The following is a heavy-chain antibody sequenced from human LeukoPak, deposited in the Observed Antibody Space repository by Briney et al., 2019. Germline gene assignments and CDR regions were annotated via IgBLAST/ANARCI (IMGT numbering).Heavy chain of an antibody. Sequence: ASVKVSCKASGYTFTSYDINWVRQASGQGLEWRGWMNPNSGNTASAQKFQGRVTMTTNTSISTAYMELTGLRSEDTAMYFCARKGLLGSGKPWFDPWGQGTLVTVSS. CDR1: GYTFTSYD. J-gene: IGHJ5*02. V-gene: IGHV1-8*01. CDR2: MNPNSGNT. CDR3: ARKGLLGSGKPWFDP. D-gene: IGHD2-15*01.